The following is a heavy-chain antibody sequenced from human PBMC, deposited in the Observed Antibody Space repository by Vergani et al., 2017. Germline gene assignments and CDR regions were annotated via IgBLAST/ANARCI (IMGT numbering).Heavy chain of an antibody. D-gene: IGHD3-22*01. V-gene: IGHV4-61*02. CDR3: ARGGVVVLPRYFDY. Sequence: QVQLQESGPGLVKPSQSLSLTCTVSGGPISGVSYYLSWVRQPAGKGLEWIGRIYYSGRTGYNPSLESRVTISVDPSKNTFSLKLNSVTAADTAIYYCARGGVVVLPRYFDYWGQVTLVTVSS. J-gene: IGHJ4*02. CDR1: GGPISGVSYY. CDR2: IYYSGRT.